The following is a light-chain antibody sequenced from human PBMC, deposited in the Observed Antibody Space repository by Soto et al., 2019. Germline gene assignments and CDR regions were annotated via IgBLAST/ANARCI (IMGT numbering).Light chain of an antibody. CDR2: QDT. J-gene: IGLJ2*01. CDR3: QAWDSSIAV. V-gene: IGLV3-1*01. Sequence: SYELTQPPSVSVSPGQTASITCSGDKLGDKYTCWYQQRPGQSPVLVIYQDTKRPSGIPERFSASNSGNTATLTISGTQAMDEADYYCQAWDSSIAVFGGGTKLTVL. CDR1: KLGDKY.